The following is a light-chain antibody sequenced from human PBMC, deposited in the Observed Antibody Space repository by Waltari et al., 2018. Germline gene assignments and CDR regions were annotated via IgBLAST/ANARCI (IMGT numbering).Light chain of an antibody. J-gene: IGKJ1*01. CDR1: QSISSW. CDR2: KAS. V-gene: IGKV1-5*03. Sequence: DIQMTQSPSTLSASVGDRCTITCRASQSISSWLTWYQQKPGKAHKLLIYKASSLESGVPSRFSGSGSGTEFTLTITSLQPDDFATYYCQQYDSYSATFGQGTKVEI. CDR3: QQYDSYSAT.